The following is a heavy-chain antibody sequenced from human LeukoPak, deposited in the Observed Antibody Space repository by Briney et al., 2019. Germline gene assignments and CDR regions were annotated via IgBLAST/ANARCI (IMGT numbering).Heavy chain of an antibody. D-gene: IGHD3-10*01. J-gene: IGHJ4*02. CDR3: ARDSKARMVRGVIFDY. CDR1: GFTFSSYE. Sequence: PGGSLRLSCAASGFTFSSYEMNWVRQAPGKGLEWVSYISSSGSTIYYADSVKGRFTISRDNAKNSLYLQMNSLRAEDTAVYYCARDSKARMVRGVIFDYWGQGTLVTVSS. CDR2: ISSSGSTI. V-gene: IGHV3-48*03.